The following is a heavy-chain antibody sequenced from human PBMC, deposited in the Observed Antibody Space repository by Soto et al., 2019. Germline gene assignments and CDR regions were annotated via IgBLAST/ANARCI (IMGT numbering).Heavy chain of an antibody. J-gene: IGHJ4*02. CDR1: GGSITSYY. V-gene: IGHV4-59*03. D-gene: IGHD7-27*01. CDR2: IFYTGNT. Sequence: PSETLSLTCTVSGGSITSYYWGWIRQPPGKELEFIGYIFYTGNTKYNPSFKSRVTISVDASKNQFSLNLSSVTAADTAVYYCAKNWNWGSLVHWGQGTLVTVSS. CDR3: AKNWNWGSLVH.